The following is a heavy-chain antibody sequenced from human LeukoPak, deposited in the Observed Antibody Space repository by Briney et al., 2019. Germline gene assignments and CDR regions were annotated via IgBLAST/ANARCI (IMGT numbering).Heavy chain of an antibody. CDR3: AKRYNTLTSYYSHCDY. CDR1: GFTFSNYA. CDR2: ISGSGGDT. V-gene: IGHV3-23*01. D-gene: IGHD3-9*01. Sequence: PGGSLRLSCAASGFTFSNYAMSWVRQAPGKGLEWVSAISGSGGDTCYADSVKGRFTISRDNSKNTLYLHMNSLRAEDTAVYYCAKRYNTLTSYYSHCDYWGQGTLVTVSS. J-gene: IGHJ4*02.